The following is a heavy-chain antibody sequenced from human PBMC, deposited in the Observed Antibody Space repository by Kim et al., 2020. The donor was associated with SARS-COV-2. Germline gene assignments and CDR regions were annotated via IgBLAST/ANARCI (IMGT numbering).Heavy chain of an antibody. D-gene: IGHD3-10*01. V-gene: IGHV3-30*18. CDR3: AKDRWPWFGELNFDY. CDR1: GFTFSSYG. Sequence: GSLRLSCAASGFTFSSYGMHWVRQAPGKGLEWVAVISYDGSNKYYADSVKGRFTTSRDNSKNTLYLQMNSLRAEDTAVYYCAKDRWPWFGELNFDYWGQGTLVTVSS. CDR2: ISYDGSNK. J-gene: IGHJ4*02.